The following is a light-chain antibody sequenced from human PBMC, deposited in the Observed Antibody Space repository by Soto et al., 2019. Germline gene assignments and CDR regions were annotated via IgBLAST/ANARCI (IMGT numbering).Light chain of an antibody. CDR1: QSVSSY. J-gene: IGKJ1*01. Sequence: EIVLTQSPATLSLSPGERAALSCRASQSVSSYLAWYQQKPGQAPRLLIYEASNRATGIPDRFSGSGSGTDFTLTISRLEPEDFAVYYCQQYGSSIRTFGQGTKVDIK. V-gene: IGKV3-20*01. CDR2: EAS. CDR3: QQYGSSIRT.